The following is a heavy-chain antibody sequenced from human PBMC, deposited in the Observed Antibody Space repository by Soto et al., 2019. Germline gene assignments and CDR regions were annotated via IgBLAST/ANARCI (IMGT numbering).Heavy chain of an antibody. V-gene: IGHV4-30-4*01. Sequence: PGKGLEWIGNIYYSWRTYYSSSRKSRVTISVDTSKNQFPLNLSSVTAADTVFYFCARVNGGRRGRAFFASWGQGSLVTVSS. D-gene: IGHD2-15*01. J-gene: IGHJ4*02. CDR3: ARVNGGRRGRAFFAS. CDR2: IYYSWRT.